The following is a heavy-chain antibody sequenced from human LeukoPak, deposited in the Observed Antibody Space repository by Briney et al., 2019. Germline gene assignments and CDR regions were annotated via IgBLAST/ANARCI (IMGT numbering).Heavy chain of an antibody. Sequence: SETLSLTCTVSGGSISSYYWSWIRQPAGKGLEWIGRMYTSGRTDYNPSLKSRVTMSVDTSKNQFSLKVRSVTAADTAVYYCARAGDFARNQRTYYMDVWGKGTTVTVSS. J-gene: IGHJ6*03. CDR3: ARAGDFARNQRTYYMDV. CDR2: MYTSGRT. D-gene: IGHD3-16*01. V-gene: IGHV4-4*07. CDR1: GGSISSYY.